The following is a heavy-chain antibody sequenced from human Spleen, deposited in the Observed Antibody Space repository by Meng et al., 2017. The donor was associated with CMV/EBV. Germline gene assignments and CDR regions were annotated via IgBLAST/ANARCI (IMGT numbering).Heavy chain of an antibody. Sequence: GGAFGGYYWSWIHQPPGKGLEWIGEINHSGSTNYNPSLKSRVTISVDTSKNQFSLKLSSVTAADTAVYYCARGFRGYSYGYSYYFDYWGQGTLVTVSS. CDR3: ARGFRGYSYGYSYYFDY. CDR1: GGAFGGYY. V-gene: IGHV4-34*01. J-gene: IGHJ4*02. CDR2: INHSGST. D-gene: IGHD5-18*01.